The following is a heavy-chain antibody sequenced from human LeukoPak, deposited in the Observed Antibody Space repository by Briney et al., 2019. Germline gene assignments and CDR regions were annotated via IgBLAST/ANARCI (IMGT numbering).Heavy chain of an antibody. CDR3: ARGMVGATNNWFDP. CDR2: IYYSGST. D-gene: IGHD1-26*01. V-gene: IGHV4-39*07. CDR1: GGSISSSSYY. Sequence: SETLSLTCTVSGGSISSSSYYWGWIRQPPGKGLEWIGSIYYSGSTYYNPSLKSRVTISVDTSKNQFSLKLSSVTAADTAVYYCARGMVGATNNWFDPWGQGTLVTVSS. J-gene: IGHJ5*02.